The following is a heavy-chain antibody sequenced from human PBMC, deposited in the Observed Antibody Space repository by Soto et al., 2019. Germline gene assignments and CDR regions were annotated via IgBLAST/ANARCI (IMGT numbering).Heavy chain of an antibody. Sequence: SETLSLTCTVSGGSISSSSYYWGWIRQPPGKGLEWIGSIYYSGSTYYNPSLKSRVTISVDTSKNQLSLKLSSVTAADTAVYYCARRDYGDYNNWFDPWGQGTLVTVSS. D-gene: IGHD4-17*01. CDR3: ARRDYGDYNNWFDP. J-gene: IGHJ5*02. V-gene: IGHV4-39*01. CDR2: IYYSGST. CDR1: GGSISSSSYY.